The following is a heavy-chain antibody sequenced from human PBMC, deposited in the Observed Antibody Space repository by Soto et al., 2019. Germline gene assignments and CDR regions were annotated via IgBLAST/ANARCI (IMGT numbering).Heavy chain of an antibody. V-gene: IGHV3-66*01. CDR2: IYSGGST. D-gene: IGHD2-21*02. CDR3: ARSGGNYWFDP. J-gene: IGHJ5*02. Sequence: PGGSLRLSCAASGFSVSSHYMRWVRQAPGKGLEWVSVIYSGGSTYYADSVKGRFTISRDNSKNTLYLQMNSLRAEDTAVYYCARSGGNYWFDPWGQGTLVTVSP. CDR1: GFSVSSHY.